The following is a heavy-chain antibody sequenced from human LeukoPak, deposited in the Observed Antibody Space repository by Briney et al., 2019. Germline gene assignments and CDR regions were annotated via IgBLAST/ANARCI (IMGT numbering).Heavy chain of an antibody. Sequence: GGSLRLSCAASGFTFSDYYMSWLRQAPGKGLEWVSYISSSGSTIYYADSVKGRFTISRDNAKNSLYLQMNSLRAEDTAVYYCASPGYSSGWYAGFDYWGQGTLVTVSS. D-gene: IGHD6-19*01. CDR2: ISSSGSTI. J-gene: IGHJ4*02. V-gene: IGHV3-11*04. CDR3: ASPGYSSGWYAGFDY. CDR1: GFTFSDYY.